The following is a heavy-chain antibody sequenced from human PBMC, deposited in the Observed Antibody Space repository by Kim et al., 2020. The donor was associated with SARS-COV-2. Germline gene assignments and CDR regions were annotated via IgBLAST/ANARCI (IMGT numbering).Heavy chain of an antibody. CDR2: ISGSGGST. D-gene: IGHD3-3*01. Sequence: GGSLRLSCAASGFTFSSYAMSWVRQAPGKGLEWVSAISGSGGSTYYADSVKGRFTISRDNSKNTLYLQMNSLIAEDTGVYYCAKGRNVLRFLEWLLPFDYWGQGTLVTVSS. J-gene: IGHJ4*02. CDR3: AKGRNVLRFLEWLLPFDY. CDR1: GFTFSSYA. V-gene: IGHV3-23*01.